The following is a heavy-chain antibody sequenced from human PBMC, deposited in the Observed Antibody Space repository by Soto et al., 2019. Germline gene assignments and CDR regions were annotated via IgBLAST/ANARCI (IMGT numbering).Heavy chain of an antibody. Sequence: GGSLRLSCAASGFTFSSYWMHWVRQAPGKGLVWVSRINSDGSSTSYADSVKGRFTISRDNAKNTVYLQMNSLRAGDTAVYYCARGYSSGWSHHYYYYYGMDVWGQGTTVTVSS. J-gene: IGHJ6*02. D-gene: IGHD6-19*01. CDR2: INSDGSST. V-gene: IGHV3-74*01. CDR1: GFTFSSYW. CDR3: ARGYSSGWSHHYYYYYGMDV.